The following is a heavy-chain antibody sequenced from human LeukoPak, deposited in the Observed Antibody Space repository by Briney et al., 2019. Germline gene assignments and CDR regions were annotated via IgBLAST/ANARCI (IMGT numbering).Heavy chain of an antibody. D-gene: IGHD5-18*01. CDR2: IIPILGIA. CDR3: ARDPRLRYSYGYGDY. V-gene: IGHV1-69*04. CDR1: GGTFSSYA. J-gene: IGHJ4*02. Sequence: SVKVSCKASGGTFSSYAISWVRQAPGQGLEWMGRIIPILGIANYAQKFQGGVTITADKSTSTAYMELSSLRSEDTAVYYCARDPRLRYSYGYGDYWGQGTLVTVSS.